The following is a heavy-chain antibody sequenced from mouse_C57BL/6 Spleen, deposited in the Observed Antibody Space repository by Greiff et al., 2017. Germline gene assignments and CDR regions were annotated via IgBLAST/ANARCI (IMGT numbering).Heavy chain of an antibody. CDR3: ATHGYPGYFDY. Sequence: QVQLQQPGAELVRPGSSVKLSCKASGYTFTSYWMHWVKQRPIQGLEWIGNIDPSDSETHYNQKFKDKATLTVDKSSSTAYMQLSRLTSEDSAVYYCATHGYPGYFDYWGQGTTLTVSS. CDR1: GYTFTSYW. CDR2: IDPSDSET. J-gene: IGHJ2*01. V-gene: IGHV1-52*01. D-gene: IGHD2-2*01.